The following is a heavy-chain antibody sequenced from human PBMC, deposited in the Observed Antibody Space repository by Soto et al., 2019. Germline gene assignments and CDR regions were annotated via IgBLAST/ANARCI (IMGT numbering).Heavy chain of an antibody. Sequence: GGSLRLSCAASGFTFSSYAMSWVRQAPGKGLEWVSAISGSGGSTYYADSVKGRFTISRDNSKNTLYLQMNSLRAEDTAVYDCANGYGDFYTPHFDYWGQGTLVTVSS. V-gene: IGHV3-23*01. D-gene: IGHD4-17*01. CDR3: ANGYGDFYTPHFDY. J-gene: IGHJ4*02. CDR2: ISGSGGST. CDR1: GFTFSSYA.